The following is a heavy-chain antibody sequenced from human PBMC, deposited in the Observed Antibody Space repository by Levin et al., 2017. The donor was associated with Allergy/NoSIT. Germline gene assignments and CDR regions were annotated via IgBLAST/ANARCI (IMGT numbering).Heavy chain of an antibody. CDR2: ISYDGSNK. CDR1: GFTFSSYG. D-gene: IGHD6-19*01. V-gene: IGHV3-30*18. Sequence: LSLTCAASGFTFSSYGMHWVRQAPGKGLEWVAVISYDGSNKYYADSVKGRFTISRDNSKNTLYLQMNSLRAEDTAVYYCAKFNRGWYYFDYWGQGTLVTVSS. J-gene: IGHJ4*02. CDR3: AKFNRGWYYFDY.